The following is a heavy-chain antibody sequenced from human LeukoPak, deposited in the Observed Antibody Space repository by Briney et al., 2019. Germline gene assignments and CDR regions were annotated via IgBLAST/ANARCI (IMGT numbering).Heavy chain of an antibody. Sequence: GGSLRLSCAASGFTFSSYWMHWVRQAPGKGLVWVSRINSDGSSTSYADSVKGRFTISRDNAKNSLDLQMNSLRADDTAVYYCVRDRGISFYFDYWGQGTLVTGSS. CDR2: INSDGSST. CDR3: VRDRGISFYFDY. V-gene: IGHV3-74*01. CDR1: GFTFSSYW. J-gene: IGHJ4*02. D-gene: IGHD3-16*02.